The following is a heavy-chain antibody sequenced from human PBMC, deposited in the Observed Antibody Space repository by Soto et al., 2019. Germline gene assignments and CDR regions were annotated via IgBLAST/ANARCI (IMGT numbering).Heavy chain of an antibody. Sequence: EVQLLESGGGLVQPGGSLRLSCAASGFTFSSYAMSWVRQAPGKGLEWVSAISGSGGSTYYADSVKGRFTISRDNSKNTLYLQMNSLGASDRVVYYWAKNVDGLWSCDYPDTDYYYYYGMDVWGRGTTVTVSS. CDR3: AKNVDGLWSCDYPDTDYYYYYGMDV. V-gene: IGHV3-23*01. CDR1: GFTFSSYA. J-gene: IGHJ6*02. D-gene: IGHD3-3*01. CDR2: ISGSGGST.